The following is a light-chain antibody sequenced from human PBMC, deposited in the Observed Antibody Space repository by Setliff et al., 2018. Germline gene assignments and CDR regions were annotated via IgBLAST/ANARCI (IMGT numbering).Light chain of an antibody. Sequence: QSVLTQPASVSGSPGQSITISCSGTSSDIGAYDYVSWYQHHPGKVPKLIIYEVSNRPSGTSYRFPGSKSGNSASLTISGLQAEDEADYYCSSHKANSIWVFGGGTKVTVL. CDR3: SSHKANSIWV. CDR2: EVS. CDR1: SSDIGAYDY. J-gene: IGLJ3*02. V-gene: IGLV2-14*01.